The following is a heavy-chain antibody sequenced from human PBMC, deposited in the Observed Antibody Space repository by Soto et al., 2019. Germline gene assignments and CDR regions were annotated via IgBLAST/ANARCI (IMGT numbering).Heavy chain of an antibody. CDR3: AKDRAQLVRFLEWLPSPLDC. J-gene: IGHJ4*02. CDR1: GFTFSSYG. CDR2: ISYDGSNK. V-gene: IGHV3-30*18. Sequence: GGSLRLSCAASGFTFSSYGMHWVRQAPGKGLEWVAVISYDGSNKYYADSVKGRFTISRDNSKNTLYLQMNSLRAEDTAVYYCAKDRAQLVRFLEWLPSPLDCWGQGTLVTVSS. D-gene: IGHD3-3*01.